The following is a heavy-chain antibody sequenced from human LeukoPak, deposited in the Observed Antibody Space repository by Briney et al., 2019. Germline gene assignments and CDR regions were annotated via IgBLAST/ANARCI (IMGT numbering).Heavy chain of an antibody. Sequence: GASVKVSCKASGFTFTSSAMQWVRQARGQRLEWIGWIVVGSGNTNYAQKLQGRVTMTTDTSTSTAYMELRSLRSDDTAVYYCARDSSWYDYWGQGTLVTVSS. CDR1: GFTFTSSA. D-gene: IGHD6-13*01. J-gene: IGHJ4*02. V-gene: IGHV1-58*02. CDR2: IVVGSGNT. CDR3: ARDSSWYDY.